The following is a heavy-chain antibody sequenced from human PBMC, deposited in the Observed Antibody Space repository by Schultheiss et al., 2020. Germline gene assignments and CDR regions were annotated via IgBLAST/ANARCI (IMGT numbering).Heavy chain of an antibody. J-gene: IGHJ4*02. CDR1: GSTFSSYA. Sequence: GESLKISCAASGSTFSSYAMSWVRQAPGKGLEWVSVIYSGGKTHYADSVKGRFFISRDNARNAVYLQMNNLRVEDAAVYFCARDRDHAFDYWGQGTLVTVSS. CDR2: IYSGGKT. V-gene: IGHV3-66*01. CDR3: ARDRDHAFDY.